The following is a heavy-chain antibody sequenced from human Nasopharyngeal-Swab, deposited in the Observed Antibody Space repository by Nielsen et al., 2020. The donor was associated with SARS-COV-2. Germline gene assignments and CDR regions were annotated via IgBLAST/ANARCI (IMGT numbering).Heavy chain of an antibody. CDR3: SLPSPYGPHGMDV. Sequence: SETLSLTCSVSGDSIRSGTYYWSWIRQPAGKGLEWIGRIYTNGRADYNPSLKSRVTISVATSTPPFSLNLNSVTAVDTAVFFFSLPSPYGPHGMDVWGQGTTVTVSS. J-gene: IGHJ6*02. V-gene: IGHV4-61*02. CDR2: IYTNGRA. D-gene: IGHD4-17*01. CDR1: GDSIRSGTYY.